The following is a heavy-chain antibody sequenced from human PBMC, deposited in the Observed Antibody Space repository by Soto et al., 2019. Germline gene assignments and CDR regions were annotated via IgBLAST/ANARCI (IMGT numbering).Heavy chain of an antibody. CDR3: ARARWYDAFNV. V-gene: IGHV4-38-2*01. CDR2: VYHGGNT. J-gene: IGHJ3*01. CDR1: GFYISSGNY. Sequence: SETLSLTCAVSGFYISSGNYWGWIRKNPGKGLEWIGSVYHGGNTYYNPSLKSRVSISIDLSKNQFSLKLTSVTAADTAAYYCARARWYDAFNVWGQGTVVTVSS. D-gene: IGHD2-15*01.